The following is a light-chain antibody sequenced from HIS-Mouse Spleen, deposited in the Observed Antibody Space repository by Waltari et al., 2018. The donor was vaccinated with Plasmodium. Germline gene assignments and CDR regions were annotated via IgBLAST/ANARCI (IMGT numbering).Light chain of an antibody. CDR2: EDR. J-gene: IGLJ3*02. Sequence: SYELTQPPSVSVSPGQTARITCSGDALPKKYAYWYQQKSGQAPVLVIYEDRKRPSWIPGSFSGSSAGTMATSTISGAQVEDEADYYCYSTDSSGNHRVFGGGTKLTVL. CDR3: YSTDSSGNHRV. CDR1: ALPKKY. V-gene: IGLV3-10*01.